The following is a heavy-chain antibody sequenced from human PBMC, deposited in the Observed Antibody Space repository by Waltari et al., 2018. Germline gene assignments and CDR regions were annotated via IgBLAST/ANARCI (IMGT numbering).Heavy chain of an antibody. V-gene: IGHV5-51*01. CDR3: ARQVFGVVQPYYFDY. CDR2: IYPGDSDT. Sequence: EVQLVQSGAEVKKPGESLKISCKGSGYRFTSSWIGWVRQMPGKGLEWMGIIYPGDSDTRYSPSFQGQVTISADKSISTAYLQWSSLKASDTAMYYCARQVFGVVQPYYFDYWGQGTLVTVSS. CDR1: GYRFTSSW. J-gene: IGHJ4*02. D-gene: IGHD3-3*01.